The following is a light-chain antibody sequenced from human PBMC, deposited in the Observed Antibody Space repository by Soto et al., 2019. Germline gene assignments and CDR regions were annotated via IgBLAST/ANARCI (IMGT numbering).Light chain of an antibody. CDR1: SSDVGGYNY. J-gene: IGLJ1*01. CDR2: DVS. CDR3: CSYAGSYTYV. V-gene: IGLV2-11*01. Sequence: QSVLTQPRSVSGSPGQSVTISCTGTSSDVGGYNYVSWYQQHPGKAPKLMIYDVSKRPSGVPDRFSGSKSGNTASLTISGLQAEDEADYYCCSYAGSYTYVFGTGTKLTFI.